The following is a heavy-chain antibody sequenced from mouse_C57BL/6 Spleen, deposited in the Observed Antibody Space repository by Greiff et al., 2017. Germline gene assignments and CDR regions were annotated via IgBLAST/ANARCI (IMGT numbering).Heavy chain of an antibody. D-gene: IGHD2-4*01. CDR3: ATYDYDGASYYYAMDY. V-gene: IGHV2-5*01. CDR1: GFSLTSYG. Sequence: QVQLQQSGPGLVQPSQSLSITCTVSGFSLTSYGVHWVRQSPGKGLEWLGVIWRGGSTDYNAAFMSRLSTTNDNSKSQVFFKMNSLQADDTAKYYCATYDYDGASYYYAMDYWGQGTSVTVSS. CDR2: IWRGGST. J-gene: IGHJ4*01.